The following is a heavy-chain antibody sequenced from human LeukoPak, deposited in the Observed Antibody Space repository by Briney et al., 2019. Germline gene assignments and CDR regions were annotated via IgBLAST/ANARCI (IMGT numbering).Heavy chain of an antibody. D-gene: IGHD3-9*01. V-gene: IGHV3-23*01. CDR3: ARQHYDILTGYFGFDY. CDR2: ISGSGGST. CDR1: GFTFSSYA. J-gene: IGHJ4*02. Sequence: PGGSLRLSCAASGFTFSSYAMSWVRQAPGKGLEWASAISGSGGSTYYADSVKGRFTISRDNAKNSLYLQMNSLRAEDTAVYYCARQHYDILTGYFGFDYWGQGTLVTVSS.